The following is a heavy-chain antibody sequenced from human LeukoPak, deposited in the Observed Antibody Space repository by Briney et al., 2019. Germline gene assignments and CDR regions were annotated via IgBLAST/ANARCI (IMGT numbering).Heavy chain of an antibody. J-gene: IGHJ4*02. D-gene: IGHD2-21*01. Sequence: GGSLRLSCTGSRFTFSSYTFTWVRQAPGKGLEWVSSISDSGSFIYYADSVTGRFTASTDNARKSLYLQMESLRAEDTAVYYCARLGCGGGNCPKAGRAVGGYWGQGTLVTVSS. CDR3: ARLGCGGGNCPKAGRAVGGY. V-gene: IGHV3-21*01. CDR2: ISDSGSFI. CDR1: RFTFSSYT.